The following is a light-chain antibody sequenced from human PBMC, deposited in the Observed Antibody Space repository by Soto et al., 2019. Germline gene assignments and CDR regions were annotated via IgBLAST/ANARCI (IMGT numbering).Light chain of an antibody. Sequence: ENQMTQSPSSLSASVGDRFTITWRASQSISSYLNWYQQKPGKAPKLLIYAASSLQSGVPSRFSGSGSGTDFTLTISSLQPEDFATYYCQQSYSTPSITFGHGTLLEIK. CDR2: AAS. CDR1: QSISSY. V-gene: IGKV1-39*01. J-gene: IGKJ5*01. CDR3: QQSYSTPSIT.